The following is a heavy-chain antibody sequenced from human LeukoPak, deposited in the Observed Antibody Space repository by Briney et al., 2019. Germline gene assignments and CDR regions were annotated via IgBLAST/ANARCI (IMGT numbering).Heavy chain of an antibody. D-gene: IGHD3-3*01. V-gene: IGHV3-53*01. Sequence: GGSLRLSCAASGFTVSSNYMSWVRQAPGKGLEWVSVIYSGGSTYYADSVKGRFTISRDNAKNTLYLQMNSLRAEDTAVYYCARGDFWSGSGYMDVWGKGTTVTVSS. CDR3: ARGDFWSGSGYMDV. J-gene: IGHJ6*03. CDR1: GFTVSSNY. CDR2: IYSGGST.